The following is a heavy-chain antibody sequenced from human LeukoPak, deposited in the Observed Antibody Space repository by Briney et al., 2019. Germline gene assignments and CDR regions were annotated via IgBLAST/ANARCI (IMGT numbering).Heavy chain of an antibody. D-gene: IGHD2-8*01. V-gene: IGHV1-69*05. Sequence: ASVKVSCKASGYTFTRYDINWVRQATGQGLEWMGGIIPLFGSTKYTQKFQGRVTITTDESTSAAYMELSSLRSDDTAVYYCARSMENVLSYYMDVWGEGTTVTVSS. CDR3: ARSMENVLSYYMDV. CDR1: GYTFTRYD. J-gene: IGHJ6*03. CDR2: IIPLFGST.